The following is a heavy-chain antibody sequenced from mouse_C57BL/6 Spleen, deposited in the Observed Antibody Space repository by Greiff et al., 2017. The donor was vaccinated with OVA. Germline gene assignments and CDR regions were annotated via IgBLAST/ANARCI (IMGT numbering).Heavy chain of an antibody. V-gene: IGHV1-42*01. D-gene: IGHD4-1*01. CDR3: ARSSNWVFDY. Sequence: EVKLMESGPELVKPGASVKISCKASGYSFTGYYMNWVKQSPEKSLEWIGEINPSTGGTTYNQKFKAKATLTVDKSSSTAYMQLKSLTSEDSAVYYCARSSNWVFDYWGQGTTLTVSS. J-gene: IGHJ2*01. CDR1: GYSFTGYY. CDR2: INPSTGGT.